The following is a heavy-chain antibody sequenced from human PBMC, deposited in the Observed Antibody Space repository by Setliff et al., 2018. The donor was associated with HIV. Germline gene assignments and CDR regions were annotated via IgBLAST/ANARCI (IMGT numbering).Heavy chain of an antibody. J-gene: IGHJ5*02. Sequence: SETLSLTCAVYGGSFSGYYWSWIRQPPGKGLEWIGEIIHSGNTNFNPSLNSRVTMSLDTSKNQFSLRLTSLTAADTAIYYCARSTVGAGASFPWGRGILVTVSS. CDR2: IIHSGNT. CDR3: ARSTVGAGASFP. D-gene: IGHD1-26*01. CDR1: GGSFSGYY. V-gene: IGHV4-34*12.